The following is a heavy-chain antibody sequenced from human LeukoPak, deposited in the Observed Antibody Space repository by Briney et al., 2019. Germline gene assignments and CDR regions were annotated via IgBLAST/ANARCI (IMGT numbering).Heavy chain of an antibody. D-gene: IGHD2-2*01. CDR3: AKRGSLYQLLW. CDR2: ISGSGGST. Sequence: GGSLRLSCAASGFTLTTYAMSWVRQAPGKGLEWVSAISGSGGSTYYADSVKGRFTISRDNSKNTLYLQMNSLRAEDTAVYYCAKRGSLYQLLWWGQGTMVTVSS. CDR1: GFTLTTYA. V-gene: IGHV3-23*01. J-gene: IGHJ3*01.